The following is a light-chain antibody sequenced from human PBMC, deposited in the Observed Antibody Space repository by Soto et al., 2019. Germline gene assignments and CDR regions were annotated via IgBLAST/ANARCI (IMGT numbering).Light chain of an antibody. CDR2: EVS. CDR3: SSYTSTSFVV. J-gene: IGLJ2*01. V-gene: IGLV2-18*02. Sequence: QSALTQPPSVSGSPGQSVTISCTGTSSDIGYYNRVSWYQQPPGAAPKLMIYEVSNRPSGVPDRFSGSKSGNTASLTISGLQAEDEADYYCSSYTSTSFVVFGGGTKLTVL. CDR1: SSDIGYYNR.